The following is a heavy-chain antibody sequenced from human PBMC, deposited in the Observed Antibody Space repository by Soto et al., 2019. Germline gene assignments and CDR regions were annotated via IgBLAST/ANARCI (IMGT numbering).Heavy chain of an antibody. CDR1: GGSVSSGSYY. D-gene: IGHD3-10*01. J-gene: IGHJ6*02. CDR3: ARDPSQLDYYYGMDV. V-gene: IGHV4-61*01. CDR2: IYYSGST. Sequence: QVQLQESGPGLVKPSETLSLTCTVSGGSVSSGSYYWSWIRQPPGKGLEWIGYIYYSGSTNYNPSLKSRVTISVDTSKNQFSLKLSSVTAADTAVYYCARDPSQLDYYYGMDVWGQGTTVIVSS.